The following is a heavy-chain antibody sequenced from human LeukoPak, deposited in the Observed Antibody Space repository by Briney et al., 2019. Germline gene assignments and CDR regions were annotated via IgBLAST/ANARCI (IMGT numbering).Heavy chain of an antibody. Sequence: SETLSLTCIVSGGSISSYYRSWIRQPPGKGLEWIGYIYYNGSTNYNPSLKSRVTISVDTSKNQFSLRLSSVTAADTAVYYCSSSYRVVSPFDYWGQGTLVTVSS. V-gene: IGHV4-59*01. D-gene: IGHD3-3*01. CDR2: IYYNGST. CDR3: SSSYRVVSPFDY. CDR1: GGSISSYY. J-gene: IGHJ4*02.